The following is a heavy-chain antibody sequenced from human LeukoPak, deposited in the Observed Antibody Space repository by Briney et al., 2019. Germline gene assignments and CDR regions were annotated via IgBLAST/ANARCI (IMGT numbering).Heavy chain of an antibody. CDR1: GFIFSNYG. J-gene: IGHJ4*02. Sequence: GGSLRLSCAASGFIFSNYGMHWVRQAPGKGLEWLTVIWYDGSYKYYTDSVKGRFTISRDQSRNTLYLQMNSLRADDAAVYYCARERAPYYFDYWGQGTPVIVSS. CDR2: IWYDGSYK. CDR3: ARERAPYYFDY. V-gene: IGHV3-33*08.